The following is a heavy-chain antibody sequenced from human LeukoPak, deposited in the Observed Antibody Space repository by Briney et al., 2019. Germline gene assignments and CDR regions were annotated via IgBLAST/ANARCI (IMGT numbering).Heavy chain of an antibody. CDR2: IKQDGSEK. D-gene: IGHD4-17*01. V-gene: IGHV3-7*01. J-gene: IGHJ4*02. CDR1: GFTFSSYW. CDR3: AREVWTTVPAFDY. Sequence: GGSLRLSCAASGFTFSSYWMSWVRQAPGKGLEWVANIKQDGSEKYYVDSVKGRFTISRDNAKNSLYLQMNSLRAEDTAVYYCAREVWTTVPAFDYWGQGTLVTVSS.